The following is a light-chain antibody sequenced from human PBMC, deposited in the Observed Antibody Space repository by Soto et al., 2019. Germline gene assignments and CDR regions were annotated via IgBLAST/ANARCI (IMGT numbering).Light chain of an antibody. CDR3: QQYNSYST. CDR2: DAS. Sequence: DIQMTQSPSTLSASVGDRVTITCRASQSISSWLAWYQQKPGKAPKLLIYDASSLESGVPSSLSGSGSGTEFTLTISSMKPDDFATYYCQQYNSYSTFGHGTKVDIK. J-gene: IGKJ1*01. V-gene: IGKV1-5*01. CDR1: QSISSW.